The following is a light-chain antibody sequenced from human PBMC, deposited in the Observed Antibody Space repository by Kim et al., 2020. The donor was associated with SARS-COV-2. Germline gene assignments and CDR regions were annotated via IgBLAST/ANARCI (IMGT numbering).Light chain of an antibody. V-gene: IGLV1-44*01. CDR1: SSNIGGNT. J-gene: IGLJ3*02. Sequence: ELTQPPSASGTPGQSVTISCSGRSSNIGGNTVTWYQQVPGTAPKLLIYKNNQRPSGVPDRFSCSKSGTSASLAINGLQSEDEADYYCAAWENSLVGRVFGGGTQLTVL. CDR2: KNN. CDR3: AAWENSLVGRV.